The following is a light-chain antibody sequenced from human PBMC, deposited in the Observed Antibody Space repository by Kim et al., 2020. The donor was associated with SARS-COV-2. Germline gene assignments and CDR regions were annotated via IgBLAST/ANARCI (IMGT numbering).Light chain of an antibody. V-gene: IGKV1-27*01. CDR3: QKYNSAQWT. CDR2: AAS. CDR1: QDIANS. J-gene: IGKJ1*01. Sequence: ASVGDRVTITCRASQDIANSLAWYQQKQGKVPQVLIYAASTLQSGVPSRFSGSGSGTEFTLTIGSLQTEDVATYYCQKYNSAQWTFGPGTKVDIK.